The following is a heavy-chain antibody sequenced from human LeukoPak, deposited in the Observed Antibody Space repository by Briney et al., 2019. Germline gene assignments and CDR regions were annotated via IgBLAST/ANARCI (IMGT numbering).Heavy chain of an antibody. CDR3: ARVQTPYYGGDEIAY. D-gene: IGHD2-21*01. CDR2: ISGNGGSS. Sequence: GGSLRLPCAASGFTFSDYGMSWVRQAPGKGLQWVSDISGNGGSSYYADSVKGRFTISRDNSKNTLYLQVNSLRAEDTAVYYCARVQTPYYGGDEIAYWGQGTLVTVSS. V-gene: IGHV3-23*01. CDR1: GFTFSDYG. J-gene: IGHJ4*02.